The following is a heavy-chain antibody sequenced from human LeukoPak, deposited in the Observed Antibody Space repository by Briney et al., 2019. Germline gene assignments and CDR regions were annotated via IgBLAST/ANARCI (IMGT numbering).Heavy chain of an antibody. CDR1: GGSMRSNY. CDR3: VKDNGRWFDP. D-gene: IGHD1-26*01. J-gene: IGHJ5*02. V-gene: IGHV4-59*01. CDR2: IYYSGST. Sequence: LETLSLTCTVSGGSMRSNYWSLTRQPPGKGLEWIGNIYYSGSTNYNPSLKSRVTISIDPSKNQFSLKLSSVTAADTAIYYCVKDNGRWFDPCGQGTLVIVSS.